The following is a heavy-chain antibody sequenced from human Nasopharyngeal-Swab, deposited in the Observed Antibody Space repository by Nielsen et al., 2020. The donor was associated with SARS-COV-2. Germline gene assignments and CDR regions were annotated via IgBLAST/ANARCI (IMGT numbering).Heavy chain of an antibody. J-gene: IGHJ3*02. Sequence: GGSLRLSCAASGFTFSDHSMIWVRQAPGQGLEWVSYISGSGSTLYYADSVKGRITVSRDNAKSSVYLQMSSLRDEDTAVYYCAGTRGGWSWDALDIWGQGTMVTVSS. CDR3: AGTRGGWSWDALDI. V-gene: IGHV3-48*02. D-gene: IGHD3-10*01. CDR1: GFTFSDHS. CDR2: ISGSGSTL.